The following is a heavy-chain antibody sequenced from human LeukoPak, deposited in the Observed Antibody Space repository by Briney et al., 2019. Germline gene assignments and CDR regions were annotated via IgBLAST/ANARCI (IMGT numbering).Heavy chain of an antibody. J-gene: IGHJ4*02. CDR2: INHSGST. CDR3: ARGRYSSPFDY. V-gene: IGHV4-34*01. D-gene: IGHD6-19*01. Sequence: SETLSLTCTVSGGSISSYYWSWIRQPPGKGLEWIGEINHSGSTNYNPSLKSRVTISVDTSKNQFSLKLSSVTAADTAVYYCARGRYSSPFDYWGQGTLVTVSS. CDR1: GGSISSYY.